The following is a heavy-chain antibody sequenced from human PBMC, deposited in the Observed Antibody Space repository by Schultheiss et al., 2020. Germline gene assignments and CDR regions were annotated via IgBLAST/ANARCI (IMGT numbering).Heavy chain of an antibody. J-gene: IGHJ4*02. V-gene: IGHV3-23*01. Sequence: GESLKISCAASGFTFSSYSMSWVRQAPGKGLEWVSAISGSGGSTYYADSVKGRFTISRDNSKNTLYLQMNSLRAEDTAVYYCAKEIDYGDYAFDYWGQGTLVTVSS. CDR1: GFTFSSYS. D-gene: IGHD4-17*01. CDR3: AKEIDYGDYAFDY. CDR2: ISGSGGST.